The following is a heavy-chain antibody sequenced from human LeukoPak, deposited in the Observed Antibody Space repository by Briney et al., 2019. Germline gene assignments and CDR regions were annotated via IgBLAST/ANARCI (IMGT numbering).Heavy chain of an antibody. Sequence: GGSLRLSCAASGFTFDDYGMSWVRQAPGKGLDWVSGINWNGGSTGYADSVKGRFTISRDNAKNSLYLQMNSLRAEDTALYHCARGSSDSSGYYLDYWGQGTLVTVSS. CDR2: INWNGGST. V-gene: IGHV3-20*01. CDR1: GFTFDDYG. D-gene: IGHD3-22*01. CDR3: ARGSSDSSGYYLDY. J-gene: IGHJ4*02.